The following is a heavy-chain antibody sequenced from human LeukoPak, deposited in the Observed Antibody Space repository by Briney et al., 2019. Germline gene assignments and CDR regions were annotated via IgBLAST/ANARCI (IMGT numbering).Heavy chain of an antibody. Sequence: SSETLSLTCTVSGGSISSYYWSWIRQPPGKGLEWIGYIYYSGSTNYNPSLKSRVTISVDTSKNQFSLKLSSVTAADTAVYYCARDQPTGTTSWFDPWGQGTLVTVSS. CDR3: ARDQPTGTTSWFDP. CDR2: IYYSGST. J-gene: IGHJ5*02. CDR1: GGSISSYY. V-gene: IGHV4-59*01. D-gene: IGHD1-1*01.